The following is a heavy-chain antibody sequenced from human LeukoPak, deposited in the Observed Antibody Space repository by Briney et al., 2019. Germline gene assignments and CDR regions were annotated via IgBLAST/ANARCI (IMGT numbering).Heavy chain of an antibody. CDR3: ARGYGSGNNWFGP. CDR1: GGSISSSSFY. J-gene: IGHJ5*02. CDR2: IHYSGNT. V-gene: IGHV4-39*01. D-gene: IGHD3-10*01. Sequence: PSETLSLTCTVAGGSISSSSFYWGWIRQPPGKGLEWIASIHYSGNTYYNPSLRSRVTTSVDTSKNQISLKLNSVIAADTAVYFCARGYGSGNNWFGPWGQGILVTVSS.